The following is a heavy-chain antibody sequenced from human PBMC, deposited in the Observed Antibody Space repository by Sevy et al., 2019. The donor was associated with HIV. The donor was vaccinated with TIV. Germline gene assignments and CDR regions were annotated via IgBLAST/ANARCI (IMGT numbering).Heavy chain of an antibody. J-gene: IGHJ6*02. D-gene: IGHD5-12*01. CDR2: MNPNSGNT. CDR1: GYTFTSYH. V-gene: IGHV1-8*01. CDR3: ASGEPSKRGCSGYGYYYGMDV. Sequence: ASVKVSCKASGYTFTSYHINWVRQATGQGLEGMGWMNPNSGNTGYAQRFQGRVTKTRNTSISTAYLELSSLRSEDTAVYDCASGEPSKRGCSGYGYYYGMDVWGQGTTVTVSS.